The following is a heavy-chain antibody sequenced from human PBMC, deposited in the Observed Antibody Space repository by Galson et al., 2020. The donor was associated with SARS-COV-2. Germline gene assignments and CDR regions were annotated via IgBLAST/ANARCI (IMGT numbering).Heavy chain of an antibody. Sequence: GGSLRLSCVASGFVVSSNYMNWVRQAPGKGLEWVSLIYSDGSTYYADSVKGRFTISRDKSKNTLYLQMNSLRAEDTAVYYCATSSRAVAATRGFDYWGQGTLVTVSS. CDR2: IYSDGST. D-gene: IGHD6-19*01. J-gene: IGHJ4*02. CDR3: ATSSRAVAATRGFDY. CDR1: GFVVSSNY. V-gene: IGHV3-53*01.